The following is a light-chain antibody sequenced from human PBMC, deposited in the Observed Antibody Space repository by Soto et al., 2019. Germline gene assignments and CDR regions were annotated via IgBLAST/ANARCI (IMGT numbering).Light chain of an antibody. J-gene: IGLJ1*01. CDR2: EGS. CDR3: CAYAGTTTTYV. V-gene: IGLV2-23*01. Sequence: QPVLSQPASVSGSPGQSITISCTGTSSDFGNYNRVSWYQQHPGKAPKVMIYEGSRRPSGVSNRFSGSKSGGTASLTISGLQAEDEADYYCCAYAGTTTTYVFGTGTKLTVL. CDR1: SSDFGNYNR.